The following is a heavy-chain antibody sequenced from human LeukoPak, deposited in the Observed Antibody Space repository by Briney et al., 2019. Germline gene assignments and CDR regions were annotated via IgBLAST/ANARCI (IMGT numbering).Heavy chain of an antibody. J-gene: IGHJ5*02. D-gene: IGHD2-15*01. CDR1: GFTFSSSG. V-gene: IGHV3-33*01. CDR3: ARAGGYCSVGSCYRGYSWFDP. Sequence: PGGSLRLSCAASGFTFSSSGMHWVRQAPGKGLEWVAVILYNGSNKYYADSVKGRFTISRDNSKNTLYLQMNSLRVEDTAVYYCARAGGYCSVGSCYRGYSWFDPWGQGTLVTVSS. CDR2: ILYNGSNK.